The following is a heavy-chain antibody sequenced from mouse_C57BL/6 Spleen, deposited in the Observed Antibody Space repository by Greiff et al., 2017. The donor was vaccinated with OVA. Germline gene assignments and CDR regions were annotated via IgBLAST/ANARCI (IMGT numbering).Heavy chain of an antibody. Sequence: EVKLQESGGGLVKPGGSLKLSCAASGFTFSSYAMSWVRQTPEKRLEWVATISDGGSYTYYPDNVKGRFTISRDNAKNTLYLQMSHLKSEDTAMYYCASDYSNYAFDYWGQGTTLTVSS. CDR2: ISDGGSYT. J-gene: IGHJ2*01. D-gene: IGHD2-5*01. CDR1: GFTFSSYA. CDR3: ASDYSNYAFDY. V-gene: IGHV5-4*03.